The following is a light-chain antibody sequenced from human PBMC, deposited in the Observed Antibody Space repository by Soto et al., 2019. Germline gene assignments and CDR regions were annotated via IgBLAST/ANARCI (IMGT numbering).Light chain of an antibody. V-gene: IGKV3-15*01. Sequence: IVMALSPATLSVSPGGRSTLSCRSRQSVSRRLACARKKPGLAPRLLTYGASTRATGIPATISGMGSGTEFTLNISSLQYEESEVYYCEQYDNWWTFGQGTKAEIK. CDR2: GAS. J-gene: IGKJ1*01. CDR1: QSVSRR. CDR3: EQYDNWWT.